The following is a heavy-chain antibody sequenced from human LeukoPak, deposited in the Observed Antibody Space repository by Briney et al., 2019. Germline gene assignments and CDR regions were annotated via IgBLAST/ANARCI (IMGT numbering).Heavy chain of an antibody. CDR2: ISAYNGNT. CDR3: ARDRSSSYYYYYMDV. D-gene: IGHD6-13*01. Sequence: ASVKVSCKASGYTFTSYGISWVRQAPGQGLEWMGWISAYNGNTNYAQKLQGRVTMTTDTSTSTAYMELRSLRSDDTAVYYCARDRSSSYYYYYMDVWGKGTTVTVSS. CDR1: GYTFTSYG. V-gene: IGHV1-18*01. J-gene: IGHJ6*03.